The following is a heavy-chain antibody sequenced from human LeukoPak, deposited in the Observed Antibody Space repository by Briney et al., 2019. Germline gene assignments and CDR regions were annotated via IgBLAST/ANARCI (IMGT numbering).Heavy chain of an antibody. V-gene: IGHV3-30*03. CDR3: ARESPYSGYEY. CDR1: GFTFSSYW. CDR2: ISYDGSNK. Sequence: GGSLRLSCAASGFTFSSYWMHWVRQAPGKGLEWVAVISYDGSNKYYADSVKGRFTISRDNSKNTLYLQMNSLRAEDTAVYYCARESPYSGYEYWGQGTLVTVSS. J-gene: IGHJ4*02. D-gene: IGHD5-12*01.